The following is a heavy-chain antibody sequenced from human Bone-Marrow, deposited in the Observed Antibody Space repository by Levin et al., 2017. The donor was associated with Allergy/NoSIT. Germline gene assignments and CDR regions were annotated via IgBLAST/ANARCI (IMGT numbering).Heavy chain of an antibody. V-gene: IGHV1-2*04. J-gene: IGHJ5*02. CDR3: ARGAMGSSWANWFDP. CDR1: GYTFTGYY. Sequence: ASVKVSCKASGYTFTGYYMHWVRQAPGQGLEWMGWINPNSGGTNYAQKFQGWVTMTRDTSISTAYMELSRLRSDDTAVYYCARGAMGSSWANWFDPWGQGTLVTVSS. D-gene: IGHD6-13*01. CDR2: INPNSGGT.